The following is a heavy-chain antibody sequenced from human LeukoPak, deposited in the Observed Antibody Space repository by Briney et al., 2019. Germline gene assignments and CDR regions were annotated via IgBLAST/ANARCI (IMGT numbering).Heavy chain of an antibody. CDR2: SRYDGSDK. J-gene: IGHJ4*02. Sequence: GGSLRLSCAASGFTFSSCGMHWVRQRPGKGLEWVAYSRYDGSDKYYIDSVRGRFTIARDNPKETLYLQMTSLSHDDTAVYFCVKDVGVGASYFDNWGQGTGVPVSP. CDR1: GFTFSSCG. CDR3: VKDVGVGASYFDN. D-gene: IGHD1-26*01. V-gene: IGHV3-30*02.